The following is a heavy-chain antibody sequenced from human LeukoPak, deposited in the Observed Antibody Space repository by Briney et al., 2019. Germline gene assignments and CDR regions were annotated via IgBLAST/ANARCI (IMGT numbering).Heavy chain of an antibody. V-gene: IGHV1-18*01. CDR2: ISGNSGNT. D-gene: IGHD2-2*01. CDR1: GYTFTIYD. CDR3: ARGLTRDIVVVPAAHGLDY. Sequence: ASVKVSCKASGYTFTIYDISWVRQAPGQGFEWMGWISGNSGNTNYEQKFQGRVTMTTETSTSTAYMELRSLRSDDTAVYYCARGLTRDIVVVPAAHGLDYWGQGTLVTVSS. J-gene: IGHJ4*02.